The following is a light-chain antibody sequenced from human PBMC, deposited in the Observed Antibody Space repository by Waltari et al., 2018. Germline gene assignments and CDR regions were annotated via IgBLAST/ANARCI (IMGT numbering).Light chain of an antibody. CDR1: QSVLYSSNNKNY. CDR2: WAT. CDR3: QQYHSTPRT. V-gene: IGKV4-1*01. J-gene: IGKJ1*01. Sequence: DIVMTQSPDSLAVSLGERATINCRSSQSVLYSSNNKNYLAWYQKKEGQPPKLLIYWATTRESGVPDRFSGSVSVTDFTLTISSLQAEDVAVYYCQQYHSTPRTFGQGTKVEIK.